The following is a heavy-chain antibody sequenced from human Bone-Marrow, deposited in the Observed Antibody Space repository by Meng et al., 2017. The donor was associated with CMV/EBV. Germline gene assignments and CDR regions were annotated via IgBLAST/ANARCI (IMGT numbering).Heavy chain of an antibody. Sequence: TCTVAGGSISSGGYYWSWIRQHPGKDLGWIGYIYYSGSTYYNPSLKSRVTISVDTSKNQFPLKLSSVTAADTAVYYCARVDSGYGDYWGQGTLVTVSS. CDR2: IYYSGST. V-gene: IGHV4-31*03. D-gene: IGHD3-22*01. CDR3: ARVDSGYGDY. CDR1: GGSISSGGYY. J-gene: IGHJ4*02.